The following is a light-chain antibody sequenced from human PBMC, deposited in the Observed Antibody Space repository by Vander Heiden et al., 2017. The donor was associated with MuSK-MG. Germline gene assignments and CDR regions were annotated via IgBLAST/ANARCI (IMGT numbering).Light chain of an antibody. Sequence: DIVMTQSPESLAVSLGERATINCKSSQSLLYSSNNNNYLASYQQRPGQPPKLLIYWAITRESEVPAPFSGSRSATTFTLTIISLLPEDVFVYYCHQYFRPPPTFGGGTTVEIK. CDR1: QSLLYSSNNNNY. CDR2: WAI. V-gene: IGKV4-1*01. J-gene: IGKJ4*01. CDR3: HQYFRPPPT.